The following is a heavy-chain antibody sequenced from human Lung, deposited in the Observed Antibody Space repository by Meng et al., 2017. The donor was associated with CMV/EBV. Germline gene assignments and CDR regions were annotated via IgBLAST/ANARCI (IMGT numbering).Heavy chain of an antibody. CDR2: IYSGGST. Sequence: GESLKISCAASRFTVSSNYMTWVRQAPGKGLEWVSTIYSGGSTYYADCVKGRFTISRDNSKNTLYLQMSSLRPEDTAVYFCARVVRHLWANYYLDYWGQGTLVTVSS. D-gene: IGHD1-1*01. CDR3: ARVVRHLWANYYLDY. V-gene: IGHV3-66*02. CDR1: RFTVSSNY. J-gene: IGHJ4*02.